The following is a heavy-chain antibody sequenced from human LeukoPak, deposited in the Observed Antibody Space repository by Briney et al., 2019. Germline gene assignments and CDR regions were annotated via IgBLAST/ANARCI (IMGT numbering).Heavy chain of an antibody. J-gene: IGHJ5*02. CDR3: TRALRITVSDGFDP. CDR1: GCTLSDYP. Sequence: ASVKVSCKASGCTLSDYPMNWVRQAPGQGLEWMGWINTNSGHPTYAQGFRGRFVFSLDTSVSAAYLQISSLKSEDTAVYYCTRALRITVSDGFDPWGQGTLVTVSS. V-gene: IGHV7-4-1*02. CDR2: INTNSGHP. D-gene: IGHD2/OR15-2a*01.